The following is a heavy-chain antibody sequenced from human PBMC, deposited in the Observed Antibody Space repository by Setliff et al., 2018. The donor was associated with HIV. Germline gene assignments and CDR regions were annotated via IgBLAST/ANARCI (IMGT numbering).Heavy chain of an antibody. D-gene: IGHD6-13*01. J-gene: IGHJ3*02. CDR2: INPNSGGT. CDR1: GDAFTDYY. Sequence: ASVKVSCKASGDAFTDYYIHWVRQAPGQGLEWMGWINPNSGGTNYAQTFQGRGTMTRDTSISTAFMDLSRLRSDDTAVYYCARDPGYKSSWYGAFDIGGQGTMVTVSS. V-gene: IGHV1-2*02. CDR3: ARDPGYKSSWYGAFDI.